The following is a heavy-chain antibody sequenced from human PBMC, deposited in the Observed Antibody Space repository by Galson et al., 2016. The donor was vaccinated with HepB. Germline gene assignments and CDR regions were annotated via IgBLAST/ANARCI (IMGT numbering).Heavy chain of an antibody. CDR1: GFTGRREG. V-gene: IGHV3-30*18. J-gene: IGHJ4*02. Sequence: LRLSCAASGFTGRREGMHWVRQAPGKGLEWLAGILYDGSNEYYGDSVKGRFTISRDNSKKTLNLQMNSLTSEDTAVYYCAKDAILACGRDCYIDYWGQGTLVTVSS. CDR2: ILYDGSNE. CDR3: AKDAILACGRDCYIDY. D-gene: IGHD2-21*02.